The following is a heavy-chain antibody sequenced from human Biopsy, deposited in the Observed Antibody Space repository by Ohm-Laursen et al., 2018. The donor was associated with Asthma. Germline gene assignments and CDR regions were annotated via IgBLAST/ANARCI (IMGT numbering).Heavy chain of an antibody. Sequence: SLRLSCAASGFTFMTYGMHWVRQAPGKGLEWVADIWFDGSNKHYADSVKGRFTISRDNSKNTLYLQMNSLRAEDTALYYCGRERSYMVDYWGQGTLVIVSS. CDR3: GRERSYMVDY. J-gene: IGHJ4*02. CDR2: IWFDGSNK. V-gene: IGHV3-33*01. CDR1: GFTFMTYG. D-gene: IGHD3-10*01.